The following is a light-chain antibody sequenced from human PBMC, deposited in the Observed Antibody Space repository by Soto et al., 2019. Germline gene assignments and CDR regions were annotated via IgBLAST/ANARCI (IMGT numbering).Light chain of an antibody. CDR1: QSISSW. CDR3: QQYNSYLT. Sequence: DIQMTQSPSTLSASVGDRVTITCRASQSISSWLAWYQQKPGKAPKLLIYDASSLESGVPSRFSGSGSGTEFTLTISSLQPDDFATYYCQQYNSYLTCGQGTKVEIK. V-gene: IGKV1-5*01. J-gene: IGKJ1*01. CDR2: DAS.